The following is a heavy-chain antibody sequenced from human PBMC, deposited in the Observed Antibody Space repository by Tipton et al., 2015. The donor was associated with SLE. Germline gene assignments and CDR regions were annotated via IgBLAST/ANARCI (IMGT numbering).Heavy chain of an antibody. CDR3: ASSLLDYFDY. V-gene: IGHV3-30*04. D-gene: IGHD3-3*02. CDR1: GFTFSSYA. CDR2: ISYDGSYK. J-gene: IGHJ4*02. Sequence: SLRLSCAASGFTFSSYAMSWVRQAPGKGLEWVAAISYDGSYKYTADSVKGRFTISRDNSKNTLYLQMNSLRAEDTAVYYCASSLLDYFDYWGQGTLVTVSS.